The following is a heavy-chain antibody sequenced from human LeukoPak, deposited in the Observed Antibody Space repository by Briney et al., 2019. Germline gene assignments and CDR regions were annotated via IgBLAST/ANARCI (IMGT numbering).Heavy chain of an antibody. Sequence: GGSLRLSCAASGFTFSSYAMSWVCQAPGKGLEWVSAISGSGGSTYYADSVKGRFTISRDNSKNTLYLQMNSLRAEDTAVYHCAKEYGDYEGSYFDYWGQGTLVTVSS. V-gene: IGHV3-23*01. D-gene: IGHD4-17*01. CDR2: ISGSGGST. CDR3: AKEYGDYEGSYFDY. CDR1: GFTFSSYA. J-gene: IGHJ4*02.